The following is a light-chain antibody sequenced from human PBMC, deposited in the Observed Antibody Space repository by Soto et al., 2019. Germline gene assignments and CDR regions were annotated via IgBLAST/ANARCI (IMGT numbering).Light chain of an antibody. V-gene: IGKV1-27*01. CDR3: QKYNSAPGFT. Sequence: DIQMTQSPSSLSASVGDRVTITCRASQGISNYLAWYQQKPGKVPKLLIDAASTLQSGVPSRFSGSGSGTAFTLPISILPAEDVANYYCQKYNSAPGFTFGPGTKVDIK. CDR1: QGISNY. CDR2: AAS. J-gene: IGKJ3*01.